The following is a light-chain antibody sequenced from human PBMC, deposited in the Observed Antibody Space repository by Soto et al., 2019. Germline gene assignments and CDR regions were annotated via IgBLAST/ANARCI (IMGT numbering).Light chain of an antibody. J-gene: IGKJ4*01. Sequence: EIVLTQSPDTLSLSPGERATLSCRASQTVNSIYLAWFQQKPGQSPRLLIYDISTRATGIPDRIRASGSGTDFTLTISRLEPEDFAVYYCRQYGTSLGFSVGGGAKVDI. CDR2: DIS. V-gene: IGKV3-20*01. CDR3: RQYGTSLGFS. CDR1: QTVNSIY.